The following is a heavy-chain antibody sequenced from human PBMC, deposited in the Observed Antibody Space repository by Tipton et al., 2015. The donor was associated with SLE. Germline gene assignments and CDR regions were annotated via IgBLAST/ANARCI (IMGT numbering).Heavy chain of an antibody. CDR3: ARDPSRSGTTLD. V-gene: IGHV3-21*01. J-gene: IGHJ4*02. CDR1: GFSFSSYS. CDR2: ISFDSNYI. D-gene: IGHD3-10*01. Sequence: SLRLSCAASGFSFSSYSMNWVRQAPGKGLEWVSSISFDSNYIYYADSVKGRFTISRDNAKNSLFLQMNSLRVEDTAVYYCARDPSRSGTTLDWCQGTLVTVSS.